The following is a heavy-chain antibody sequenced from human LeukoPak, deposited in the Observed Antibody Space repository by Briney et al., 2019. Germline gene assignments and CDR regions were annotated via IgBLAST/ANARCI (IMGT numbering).Heavy chain of an antibody. J-gene: IGHJ4*02. CDR3: AKEGEYYDSSGYCDY. Sequence: GRSLRLPCAASGFTFSSYGMHWVRQAPGKGLEWVAVIWYDGSNKYYADSVKGRFTISRDNSKNTLYLQMNSLRAEDTAVYYCAKEGEYYDSSGYCDYWGQGTLVTVSS. D-gene: IGHD3-22*01. V-gene: IGHV3-33*06. CDR1: GFTFSSYG. CDR2: IWYDGSNK.